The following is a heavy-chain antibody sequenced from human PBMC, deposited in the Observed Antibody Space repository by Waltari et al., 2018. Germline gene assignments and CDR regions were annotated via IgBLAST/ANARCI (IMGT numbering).Heavy chain of an antibody. CDR2: IYYSGST. D-gene: IGHD3-9*01. V-gene: IGHV4-39*01. CDR1: GGSISSSSYY. Sequence: TCTVSGGSISSSSYYWGWIRQPPGKGLEWIGSIYYSGSTYYNPSLKSRVTISVDTSKNQFSLKLSSVTAADTAVYYCARQAMGYEILTGYYGHYFDYWGQGTLVTVSS. J-gene: IGHJ4*02. CDR3: ARQAMGYEILTGYYGHYFDY.